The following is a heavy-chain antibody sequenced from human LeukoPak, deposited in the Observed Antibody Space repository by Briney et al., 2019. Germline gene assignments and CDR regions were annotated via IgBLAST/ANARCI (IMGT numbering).Heavy chain of an antibody. Sequence: PGRSLRLSCAASGFTFDDYAMHWVRQAPGKGLEWVSGISWNSGSIGYADSVKGRFTISRDNAKNSLYLQMNSLRAEDTALYYCAEVRAYGDYDAFDIWGQGTMVTVSS. CDR1: GFTFDDYA. J-gene: IGHJ3*02. CDR2: ISWNSGSI. CDR3: AEVRAYGDYDAFDI. D-gene: IGHD4-17*01. V-gene: IGHV3-9*01.